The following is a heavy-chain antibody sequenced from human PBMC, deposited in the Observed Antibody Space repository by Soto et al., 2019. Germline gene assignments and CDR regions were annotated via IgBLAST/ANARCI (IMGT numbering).Heavy chain of an antibody. CDR3: ARIQDQYSSSWTTFDP. Sequence: PSLTLSRTFTVAGGSISSYYWCWIRQPQGKGLEGIGYIYYSGSTNYNPSLKSRVTISVDTSKNQFSLKLSSVTAADTAVYYCARIQDQYSSSWTTFDPWGQGTLVTVSP. D-gene: IGHD6-13*01. V-gene: IGHV4-59*01. J-gene: IGHJ5*02. CDR1: GGSISSYY. CDR2: IYYSGST.